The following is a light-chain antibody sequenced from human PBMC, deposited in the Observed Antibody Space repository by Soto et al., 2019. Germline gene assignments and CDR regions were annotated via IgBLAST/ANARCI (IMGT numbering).Light chain of an antibody. CDR3: RSYTGGNPSYV. V-gene: IGLV2-8*01. J-gene: IGLJ1*01. CDR2: EVT. Sequence: QSALTQPPYASGSPGQSVTISCTGTSSDVGGYDYVSWYQQHPGKAPKLMIYEVTIRPSGVSDRFTGSKSGNTASLTVSGLQAEDEADYSCRSYTGGNPSYVFGTGTKVTVL. CDR1: SSDVGGYDY.